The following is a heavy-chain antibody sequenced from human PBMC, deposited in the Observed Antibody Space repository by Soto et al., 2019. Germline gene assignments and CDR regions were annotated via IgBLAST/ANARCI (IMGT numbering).Heavy chain of an antibody. V-gene: IGHV3-74*01. D-gene: IGHD3-16*01. CDR3: ARGGSTDFYGLLDL. Sequence: EVQLVESGGASVQPGGSLRLSCGASGFSLSKYWMHWVRQAPGKGLEWVSRVNGDGSSTTYADSVSGRFIISRDNAKNTVFLQMSSLRADETARYYCARGGSTDFYGLLDLWGQGTQVIVSS. CDR2: VNGDGSST. CDR1: GFSLSKYW. J-gene: IGHJ5*02.